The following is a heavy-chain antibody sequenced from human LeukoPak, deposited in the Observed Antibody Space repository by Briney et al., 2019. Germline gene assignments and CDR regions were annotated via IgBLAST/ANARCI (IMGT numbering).Heavy chain of an antibody. D-gene: IGHD2-21*02. V-gene: IGHV3-48*04. CDR1: GFTFSSHS. CDR2: ISSSGSTI. J-gene: IGHJ4*02. Sequence: GGSLRLSCAASGFTFSSHSMNWVRQAPGKGLERVSYISSSGSTIYYADSVKGRFTISRDNAKNSLYLQMNSLRAEDTAVYYCARDSNCGGDCYPLDYWGQGTLVTVSS. CDR3: ARDSNCGGDCYPLDY.